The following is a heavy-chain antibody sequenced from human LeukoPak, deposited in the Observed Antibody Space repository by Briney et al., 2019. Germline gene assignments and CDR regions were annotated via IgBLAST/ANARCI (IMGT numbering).Heavy chain of an antibody. CDR1: GYTFTTYG. J-gene: IGHJ3*02. V-gene: IGHV1-18*01. CDR2: ISAYNGHT. Sequence: ASVKVSCRTFGYTFTTYGYSWVRQAPGQGLEWMGWISAYNGHTNYAQKLQGRVTMTIVTSTSTVYMELRSLTSDDTAVYYCARAKTLEPTPSNAFDIWGQGTMVTVSS. D-gene: IGHD1-1*01. CDR3: ARAKTLEPTPSNAFDI.